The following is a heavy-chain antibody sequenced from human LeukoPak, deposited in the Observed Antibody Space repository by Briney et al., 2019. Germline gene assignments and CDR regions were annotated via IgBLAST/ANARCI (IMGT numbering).Heavy chain of an antibody. CDR3: AREPRSMKYYYGSGSLAGILDV. CDR1: GGSISRYY. J-gene: IGHJ6*04. D-gene: IGHD3-10*01. Sequence: SETLSLTCTVSGGSISRYYWSWIRQPPGKGLEWIGHIYYSGSTNYNPPLKSRVPHSVNTSQNHFSLKLSSVTAADTAVYYCAREPRSMKYYYGSGSLAGILDVWGKGTTVTVSS. CDR2: IYYSGST. V-gene: IGHV4-59*01.